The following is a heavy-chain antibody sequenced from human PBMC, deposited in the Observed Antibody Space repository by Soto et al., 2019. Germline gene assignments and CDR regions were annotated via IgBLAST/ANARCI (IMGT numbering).Heavy chain of an antibody. CDR2: IIPIFGTA. Sequence: ASVKVSCKASGGTFSSYAISWVRQAPGQGLEWMGGIIPIFGTANYAQKFQGRVTITADESTSTAYMELSSLRSEDTAVYYCASGRPHEFSALGGMDVWGQGTTVTVSS. CDR1: GGTFSSYA. J-gene: IGHJ6*02. V-gene: IGHV1-69*13. CDR3: ASGRPHEFSALGGMDV. D-gene: IGHD1-1*01.